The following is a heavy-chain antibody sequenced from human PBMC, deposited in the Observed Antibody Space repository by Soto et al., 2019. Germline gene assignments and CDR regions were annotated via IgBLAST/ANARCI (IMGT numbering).Heavy chain of an antibody. J-gene: IGHJ4*02. CDR3: ARHTYRPESYACYAY. D-gene: IGHD3-16*01. Sequence: GGSLRLSCAASGFSFSSFWMSWVRQAPGKGLEWVATINHDGSEKSYVDSVKGRFTISRDDAKSSLYLQMNSLRAEDTAVYYCARHTYRPESYACYAYWGQGTLVTVSS. CDR1: GFSFSSFW. V-gene: IGHV3-7*01. CDR2: INHDGSEK.